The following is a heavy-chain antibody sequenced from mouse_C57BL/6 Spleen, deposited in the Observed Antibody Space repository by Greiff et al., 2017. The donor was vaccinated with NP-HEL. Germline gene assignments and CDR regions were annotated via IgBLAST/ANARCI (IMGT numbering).Heavy chain of an antibody. J-gene: IGHJ4*01. D-gene: IGHD1-1*01. Sequence: QVQLQQPGAELVMPGASVKLSCKASGYTFTSYWMHWVKQRPGQGLEWIGEIDPSDSYTNYNQKFKGKSTLTVDKSSSTAYMQLSSLTSEDSAVYYCARAPHYGSSFGEYAMDYWGQGTSVTVSS. CDR2: IDPSDSYT. CDR3: ARAPHYGSSFGEYAMDY. CDR1: GYTFTSYW. V-gene: IGHV1-69*01.